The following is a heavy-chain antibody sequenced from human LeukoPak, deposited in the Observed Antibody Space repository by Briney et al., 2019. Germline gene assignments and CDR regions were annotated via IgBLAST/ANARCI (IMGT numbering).Heavy chain of an antibody. V-gene: IGHV3-33*01. CDR2: IWYDGSNK. Sequence: PGRSLRLSCAASGFTFSSYVMHWVRQAPGTGLEWVAVIWYDGSNKYYADSVKGRSTISRDNSKNTLYLKMNSLRAEDTAVYYCARGVRGYSYGYDYYYYGMDVWGQGTTVTVSS. D-gene: IGHD5-18*01. J-gene: IGHJ6*02. CDR1: GFTFSSYV. CDR3: ARGVRGYSYGYDYYYYGMDV.